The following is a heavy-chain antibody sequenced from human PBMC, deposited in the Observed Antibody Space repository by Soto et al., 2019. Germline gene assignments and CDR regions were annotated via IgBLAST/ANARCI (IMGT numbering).Heavy chain of an antibody. CDR1: GFTFGDYA. CDR2: IRSKAYGGTT. CDR3: TRDRGYIAVAGTDFDY. J-gene: IGHJ4*02. D-gene: IGHD6-19*01. V-gene: IGHV3-49*03. Sequence: PGGSLRLSCTASGFTFGDYAMSWFRQAPGKGLEWVGFIRSKAYGGTTEYAASVKGRFTISRDDSKSIAYLQMNSLKTEDTAVYYCTRDRGYIAVAGTDFDYWGQATLVTVSS.